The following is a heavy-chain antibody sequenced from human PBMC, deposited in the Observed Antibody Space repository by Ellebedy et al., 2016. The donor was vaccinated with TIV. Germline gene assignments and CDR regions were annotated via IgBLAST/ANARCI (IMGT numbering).Heavy chain of an antibody. CDR2: IYSGGST. D-gene: IGHD3-10*02. Sequence: GGSLRLXXAASGFTVSSNYMSWVRQAPGKGLEWVSVIYSGGSTYYADSVKGRFTISRHNSKNTLYLQMNSLRAEDTAVYYCARVYSGSYLYYFDYWGQGTLVTVPS. CDR1: GFTVSSNY. V-gene: IGHV3-53*04. CDR3: ARVYSGSYLYYFDY. J-gene: IGHJ4*02.